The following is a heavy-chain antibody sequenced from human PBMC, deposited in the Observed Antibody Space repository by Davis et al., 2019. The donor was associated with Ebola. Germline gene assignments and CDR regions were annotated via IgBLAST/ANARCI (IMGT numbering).Heavy chain of an antibody. CDR1: GFTFSSNY. J-gene: IGHJ4*02. Sequence: GESLKISCAASGFTFSSNYMSWVRQAPGKGLEWVSVIYSGGSTYYADSVKGRFTISRDNSKNTLYLQMNSLRAEDTAVYYCARERAAAYFDYWGQGTLVTVSS. V-gene: IGHV3-53*01. D-gene: IGHD6-13*01. CDR3: ARERAAAYFDY. CDR2: IYSGGST.